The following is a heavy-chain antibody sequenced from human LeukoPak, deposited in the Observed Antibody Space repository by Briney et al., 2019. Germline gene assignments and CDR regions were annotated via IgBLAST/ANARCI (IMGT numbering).Heavy chain of an antibody. Sequence: ASVKVSCEASGDTFTSYDINWGRQATGQGLVWMGWMSPNSGNTGYAQKFQGRVTMTRNTSISTAYMELSSLRSEDTAVYYCARVGVSTYGSVPGWFDPWGQGTLVTVSS. CDR2: MSPNSGNT. D-gene: IGHD3-10*01. CDR3: ARVGVSTYGSVPGWFDP. J-gene: IGHJ5*02. V-gene: IGHV1-8*01. CDR1: GDTFTSYD.